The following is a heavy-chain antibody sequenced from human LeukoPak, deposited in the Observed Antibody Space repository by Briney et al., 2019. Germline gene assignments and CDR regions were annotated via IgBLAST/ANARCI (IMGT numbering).Heavy chain of an antibody. V-gene: IGHV3-64*01. D-gene: IGHD3-10*01. J-gene: IGHJ4*02. CDR3: ARAHDLYGPGSYYISPSDY. Sequence: GGSLRLSCAASGFTFSSYAMHWVRQAPGKGLEYVSAISSNGGSTYYANSVKGRFTISRDNSKNTLYLQMGSLRAEDMAVYYCARAHDLYGPGSYYISPSDYWGQGTLVTVSS. CDR1: GFTFSSYA. CDR2: ISSNGGST.